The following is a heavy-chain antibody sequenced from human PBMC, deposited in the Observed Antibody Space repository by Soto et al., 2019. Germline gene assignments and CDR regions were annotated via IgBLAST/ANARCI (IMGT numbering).Heavy chain of an antibody. CDR1: GGTFSTHA. CDR2: IIPISGTT. V-gene: IGHV1-69*05. J-gene: IGHJ6*01. Sequence: ASVKVSCKASGGTFSTHAIIWVRQAPGHGLEWMGGIIPISGTTYYTQKFQGRVTITTDEPTSTAFMELSSLKSDDTAVFYCARGYCSGGNCYSGMDVWGQGTMVTVSS. CDR3: ARGYCSGGNCYSGMDV. D-gene: IGHD2-15*01.